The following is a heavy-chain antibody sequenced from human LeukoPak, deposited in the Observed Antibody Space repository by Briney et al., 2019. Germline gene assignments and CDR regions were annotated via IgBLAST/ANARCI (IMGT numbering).Heavy chain of an antibody. CDR3: ARFITGVVPAAIPAAFDYYYYGMDV. CDR2: INHSGST. CDR1: GGSFSGYY. J-gene: IGHJ6*02. V-gene: IGHV4-34*01. D-gene: IGHD2-2*01. Sequence: PSETLSLTCAVYGGSFSGYYWSWIRQPPGKGLEWIGEINHSGSTNYNPSLKSRVTISVDTSKNQFSLKLSSVTAADTAVYYCARFITGVVPAAIPAAFDYYYYGMDVWGQGTTVTVSS.